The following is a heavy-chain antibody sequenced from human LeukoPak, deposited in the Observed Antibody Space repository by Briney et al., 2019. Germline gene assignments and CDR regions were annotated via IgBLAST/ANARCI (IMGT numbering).Heavy chain of an antibody. CDR1: EFTFDRYW. CDR3: ITPLPYSAQ. D-gene: IGHD2-21*01. J-gene: IGHJ4*02. CDR2: IKPKTDGETT. Sequence: PGGSLRLSCVSSEFTFDRYWMSWVRQAPGKGLEWVGRIKPKTDGETTEYAAPVKDRFSISRDDSKSMMYLQMNSLKTEDTAVYYCITPLPYSAQGGQGTLVTVSS. V-gene: IGHV3-15*01.